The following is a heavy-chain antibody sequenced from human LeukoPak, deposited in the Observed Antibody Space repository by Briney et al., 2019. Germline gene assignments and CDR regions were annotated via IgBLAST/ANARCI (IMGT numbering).Heavy chain of an antibody. CDR3: ARDRQPISLDSSKLDY. V-gene: IGHV3-20*04. CDR2: INWNGGST. D-gene: IGHD3-22*01. Sequence: PGGSLRLSCAASGFTFDDYGMSWVRQAPGKGLEWVSGINWNGGSTGYADSVKGRFTISRDNAKNSLYLQMNSLRAEDTALYYCARDRQPISLDSSKLDYWGQGTLVAVSS. J-gene: IGHJ4*02. CDR1: GFTFDDYG.